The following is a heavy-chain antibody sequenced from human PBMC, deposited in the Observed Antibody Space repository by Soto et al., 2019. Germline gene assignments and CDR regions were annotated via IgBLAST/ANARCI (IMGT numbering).Heavy chain of an antibody. J-gene: IGHJ6*02. D-gene: IGHD5-12*01. CDR1: GFTFNNSG. Sequence: GGSLRLSCRVSGFTFNNSGMHWVRQAPGKGLEWMAVISYEGSDKYYADLVKGRVIISRDNSKNTLNLEMNRLRAEDTATYYCVKDRVPGAYGHYYGMDVWGQGTTVTVSS. CDR2: ISYEGSDK. V-gene: IGHV3-30*18. CDR3: VKDRVPGAYGHYYGMDV.